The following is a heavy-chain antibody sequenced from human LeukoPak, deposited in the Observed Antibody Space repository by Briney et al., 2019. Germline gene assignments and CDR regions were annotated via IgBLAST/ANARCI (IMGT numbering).Heavy chain of an antibody. D-gene: IGHD6-19*01. CDR2: ISAYNGNT. J-gene: IGHJ5*02. V-gene: IGHV1-18*01. CDR3: ARVAVADGFDP. CDR1: GYTFTSYG. Sequence: ASVTVSCKASGYTFTSYGISWVRQAPGQGLEWMGWISAYNGNTNYAQKFQGRVAITRNTSISTAYMELSSLRSEDTAVYYCARVAVADGFDPWGQGTLVTVSS.